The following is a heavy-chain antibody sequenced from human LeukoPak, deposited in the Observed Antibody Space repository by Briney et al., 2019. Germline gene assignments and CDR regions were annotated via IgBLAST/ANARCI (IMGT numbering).Heavy chain of an antibody. D-gene: IGHD5-12*01. CDR2: IRNKANNYAT. CDR3: TRVGSGYPFDY. V-gene: IGHV3-73*01. Sequence: GGSLRLSCAASGFTFSGTAMHWVRQASGKGLEWVGRIRNKANNYATTYAAAVKGRFTISRDDSQNTAYLQMNSLKTEDTAVYYCTRVGSGYPFDYWGQGTLVTVSS. CDR1: GFTFSGTA. J-gene: IGHJ4*02.